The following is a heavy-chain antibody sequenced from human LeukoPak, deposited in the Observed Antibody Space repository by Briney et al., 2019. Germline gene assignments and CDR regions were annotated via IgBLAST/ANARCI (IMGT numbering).Heavy chain of an antibody. Sequence: PSETLSLTCTVSGGSISSYYWSWIRQPPGKGQEWIAYIYYSGSTNYNPSLKSRVTISVDTSKNQFSLKLSSVTAADTAVYYCARHPTVTTRFAFDYWGQGTLVTVSS. CDR3: ARHPTVTTRFAFDY. V-gene: IGHV4-59*08. D-gene: IGHD4-11*01. J-gene: IGHJ4*02. CDR2: IYYSGST. CDR1: GGSISSYY.